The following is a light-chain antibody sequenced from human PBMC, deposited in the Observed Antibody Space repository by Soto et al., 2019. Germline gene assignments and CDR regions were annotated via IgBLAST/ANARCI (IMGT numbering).Light chain of an antibody. CDR2: DAS. J-gene: IGKJ4*01. CDR1: QDISNY. CDR3: QQYDNIPRT. V-gene: IGKV1-33*01. Sequence: DIQMTQSPSSLSASVGDRVTITCQASQDISNYLNWYQQKPGKAPKLLIYDASNLETGVPSRFSGSGSGTDFTFTISSLQPEDIATYYCQQYDNIPRTLGGGTKVDIK.